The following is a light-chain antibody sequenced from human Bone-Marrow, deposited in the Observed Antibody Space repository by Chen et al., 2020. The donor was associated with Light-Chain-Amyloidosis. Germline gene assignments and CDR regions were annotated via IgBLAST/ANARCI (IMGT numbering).Light chain of an antibody. V-gene: IGKV3-20*01. J-gene: IGKJ2*01. Sequence: EVVLTQCPVFLRVSQGERVTLSCRASQGVSSDYLAWYQQKSGQAPRLLVYGASSTATGIPGRFSGSGSGTDFSLTISRLEPEDFAVYYCHQYGSSPVTFGQGTKPDSK. CDR2: GAS. CDR3: HQYGSSPVT. CDR1: QGVSSDY.